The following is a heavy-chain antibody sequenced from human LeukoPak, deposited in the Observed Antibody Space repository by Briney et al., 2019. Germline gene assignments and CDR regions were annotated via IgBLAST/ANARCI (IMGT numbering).Heavy chain of an antibody. J-gene: IGHJ5*02. V-gene: IGHV4-34*01. CDR3: ARRIVGAPRRWFDP. Sequence: SETLSLTCAVYGGSFSGYYWSWIRQPPGKGLEWIGDINHSGSTNYNPSLKSRVTISVDTSKNQFSLKLSSVTAADTAVYYCARRIVGAPRRWFDPWGQGTLVTVSS. D-gene: IGHD1-26*01. CDR1: GGSFSGYY. CDR2: INHSGST.